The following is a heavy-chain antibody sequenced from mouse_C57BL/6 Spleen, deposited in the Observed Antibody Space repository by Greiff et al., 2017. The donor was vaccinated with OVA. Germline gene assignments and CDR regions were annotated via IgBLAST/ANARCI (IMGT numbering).Heavy chain of an antibody. D-gene: IGHD4-1*01. CDR2: ISDGGSYT. V-gene: IGHV5-4*03. J-gene: IGHJ2*01. CDR1: GFTFSSYA. Sequence: EVKLMESGGGLVKPGGSLKLSCAASGFTFSSYAMSWVRQTPEKRLEWVATISDGGSYTYYPDNVKGRFTISRDNAKHNLYLQMSHLKAEATALYCCERLLGSFFDYWGQGTTLTVSS. CDR3: ERLLGSFFDY.